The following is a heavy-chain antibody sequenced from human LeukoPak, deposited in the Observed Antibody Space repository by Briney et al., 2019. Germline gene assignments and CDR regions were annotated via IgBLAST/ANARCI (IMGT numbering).Heavy chain of an antibody. CDR3: ARHGDSYDSPYDY. D-gene: IGHD5-12*01. Sequence: GASVKVSCKASGYTFTSYYMHWVRQAPGQGLEWMGIINPSGGSTSYAQKFQGRVTMTRDTSISTAYLQWSSLKASDTAMYFCARHGDSYDSPYDYWGQGTLVTVSS. CDR1: GYTFTSYY. CDR2: INPSGGST. J-gene: IGHJ4*02. V-gene: IGHV1-46*01.